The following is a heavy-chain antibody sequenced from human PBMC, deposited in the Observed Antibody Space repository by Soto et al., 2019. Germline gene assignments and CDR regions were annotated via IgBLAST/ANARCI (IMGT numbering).Heavy chain of an antibody. V-gene: IGHV4-34*01. Sequence: SETLSLTCAVYGGSFSGYYWSWIRQPPGKGLEWIGEINNSGNTNYNPSLKGRVTISVDTSKNQFSLKLSSVTAADTAVYYCARRYNWNDLGQYNWFDPWGQGTLVTVSS. J-gene: IGHJ5*02. CDR2: INNSGNT. D-gene: IGHD1-1*01. CDR3: ARRYNWNDLGQYNWFDP. CDR1: GGSFSGYY.